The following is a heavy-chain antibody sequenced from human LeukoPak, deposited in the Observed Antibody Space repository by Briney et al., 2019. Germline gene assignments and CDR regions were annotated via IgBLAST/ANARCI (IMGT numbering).Heavy chain of an antibody. D-gene: IGHD3-10*01. J-gene: IGHJ6*03. V-gene: IGHV1-2*02. Sequence: ASVKVSCKASGYTFTGYYIHWVRQAPGQGLEWMGWINPNSGGTNYAQKFQGRVTMTRDTSISTAYMELSSLRSEDTAVYYCARGPSITMVRGGQWYYYMDVWGKGTTVTISS. CDR2: INPNSGGT. CDR1: GYTFTGYY. CDR3: ARGPSITMVRGGQWYYYMDV.